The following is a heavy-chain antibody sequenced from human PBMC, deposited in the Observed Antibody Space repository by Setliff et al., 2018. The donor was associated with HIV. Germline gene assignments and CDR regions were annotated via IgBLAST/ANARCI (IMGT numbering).Heavy chain of an antibody. CDR2: MNPDSRNT. CDR1: GYTSSNYD. V-gene: IGHV1-8*02. D-gene: IGHD3-22*01. J-gene: IGHJ6*03. Sequence: ASVKVSCKPSGYTSSNYDINWVRQAAGQGLEWMGWMNPDSRNTGYAQRFEGRVTLTWDTSISTAYLELNHLKSDDTAVYYCARARTDYYDRRRRSHYYIDVWARGATVTAP. CDR3: ARARTDYYDRRRRSHYYIDV.